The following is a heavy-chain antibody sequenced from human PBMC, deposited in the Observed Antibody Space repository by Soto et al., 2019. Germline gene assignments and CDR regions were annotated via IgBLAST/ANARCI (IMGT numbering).Heavy chain of an antibody. J-gene: IGHJ4*02. CDR1: GFTFSNYA. CDR3: AKGRSSYYESIGYYYEYPFGY. Sequence: PGGSLRLSCAASGFTFSNYAMSWVRQAPGKGLEWVSAISAGGGKTYYTDSVKGRFTISRDNSKNTVYLQVNSLRAEDTAVYYCAKGRSSYYESIGYYYEYPFGYWAQGTLVTVSS. D-gene: IGHD3-22*01. CDR2: ISAGGGKT. V-gene: IGHV3-23*01.